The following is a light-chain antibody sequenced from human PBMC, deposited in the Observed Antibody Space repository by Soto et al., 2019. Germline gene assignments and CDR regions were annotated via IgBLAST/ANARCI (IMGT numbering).Light chain of an antibody. CDR2: DTS. V-gene: IGKV3-11*01. J-gene: IGKJ4*01. CDR1: QSVSSY. CDR3: QQSSNGPPLI. Sequence: EIVLTQSPATLSLSPGERATLSCRASQSVSSYLAWYQQKPGQAPRLLIYDTSNRATGIPARFSGSGSGADFTLTISRLEPEDFALYYRQQSSNGPPLIFCGGTKVEIK.